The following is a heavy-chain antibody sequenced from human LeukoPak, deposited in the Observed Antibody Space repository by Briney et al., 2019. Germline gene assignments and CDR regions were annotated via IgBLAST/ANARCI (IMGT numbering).Heavy chain of an antibody. J-gene: IGHJ3*02. Sequence: ASVKVSCKASGYTFTNYGISWVRQSPGQRVEWMGWFNAGNGNTKYSQKFQGRVTITRDTSASTAYMELSSLRSEDTAVYYCARDILTGFSPRSPHDAFDIWGQGTMVTVSS. CDR2: FNAGNGNT. V-gene: IGHV1-3*01. D-gene: IGHD3-9*01. CDR1: GYTFTNYG. CDR3: ARDILTGFSPRSPHDAFDI.